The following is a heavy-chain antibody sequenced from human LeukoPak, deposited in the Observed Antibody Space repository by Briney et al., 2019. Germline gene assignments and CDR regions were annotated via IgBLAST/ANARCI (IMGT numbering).Heavy chain of an antibody. CDR3: AKDDYYDSSGYLVMGAFDI. CDR2: ISYDGSNK. D-gene: IGHD3-22*01. J-gene: IGHJ3*02. Sequence: GGSLRLSCGASGFTFSSYGMHWVRQAPGKGLEWVAVISYDGSNKYYADSVKGRFTISRDNSKNTLYLQMNSLRAEDTAVYYCAKDDYYDSSGYLVMGAFDIWGQGTMVTVSS. CDR1: GFTFSSYG. V-gene: IGHV3-30*18.